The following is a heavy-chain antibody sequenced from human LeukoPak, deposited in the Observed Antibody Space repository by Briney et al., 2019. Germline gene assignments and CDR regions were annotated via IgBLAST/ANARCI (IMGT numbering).Heavy chain of an antibody. CDR2: ISYDGSNK. J-gene: IGHJ6*02. D-gene: IGHD3-10*01. Sequence: PGGSLRLSCAASGFTFSSYAMHWVRQAPGKGLEWMAVISYDGSNKYYADSVKGRFTISRDNSKNSLYLQMNSLRAEDTAVYYCAGSPFLYYYGMDVWGQGTTVTVSS. CDR1: GFTFSSYA. V-gene: IGHV3-30-3*01. CDR3: AGSPFLYYYGMDV.